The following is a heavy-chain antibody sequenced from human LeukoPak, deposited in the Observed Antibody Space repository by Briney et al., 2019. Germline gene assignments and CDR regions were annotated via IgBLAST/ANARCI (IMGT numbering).Heavy chain of an antibody. D-gene: IGHD6-13*01. V-gene: IGHV3-30*02. CDR2: IRYDGSNK. Sequence: GGSLRLSCAASGFTFSSYGMHWVRQAPGKGLEWVAFIRYDGSNKYYADSVKGRFTISRDNSKNTLYLQMNSLRAEDTAVYYCAKDRGSSWYYFDYWGQGTLVTVSS. CDR3: AKDRGSSWYYFDY. CDR1: GFTFSSYG. J-gene: IGHJ4*02.